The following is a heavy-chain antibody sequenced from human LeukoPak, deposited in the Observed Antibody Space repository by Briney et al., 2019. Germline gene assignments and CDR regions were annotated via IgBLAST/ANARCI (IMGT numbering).Heavy chain of an antibody. CDR2: ISGSGDRT. J-gene: IGHJ3*02. CDR1: GFTFSSSA. V-gene: IGHV3-23*01. Sequence: PGGSLRLSCAASGFTFSSSAMSWVRQAPGKGLEWVSTISGSGDRTYYADSVKGRFTISRDNAKNSLYLQMNSLRAEDTAVYYCARERWGHDRDAFDIWGQGTMVTVSS. CDR3: ARERWGHDRDAFDI. D-gene: IGHD3-22*01.